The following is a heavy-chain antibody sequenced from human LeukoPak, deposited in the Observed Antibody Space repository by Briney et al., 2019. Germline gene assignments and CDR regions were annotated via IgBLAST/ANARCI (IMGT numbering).Heavy chain of an antibody. CDR1: GFTFSSYG. J-gene: IGHJ4*02. D-gene: IGHD1-1*01. CDR2: ISYDGSNK. CDR3: ATLDGVDY. Sequence: PGGSLGLSCAASGFTFSSYGMHWVRQAPGKGLEWVAVISYDGSNKYYADSVKGRFTISRDNSKNTLYLQMNSLRAEDTAVYYCATLDGVDYWGQGTLVTVSS. V-gene: IGHV3-30*03.